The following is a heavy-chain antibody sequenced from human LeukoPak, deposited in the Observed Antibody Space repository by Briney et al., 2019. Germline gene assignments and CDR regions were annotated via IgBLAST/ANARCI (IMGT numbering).Heavy chain of an antibody. D-gene: IGHD1-26*01. Sequence: PSETLSLTCTVSGASVSSASYWTWIRQPPGKGVEWIAHIYNGVNTNYNPSLKSRVTISVDSSKNQFSLRLNSVTAADTAVYYCARSRAFNSGAFDPWGQGSLVTVSS. CDR1: GASVSSASY. CDR2: IYNGVNT. J-gene: IGHJ5*02. V-gene: IGHV4-61*01. CDR3: ARSRAFNSGAFDP.